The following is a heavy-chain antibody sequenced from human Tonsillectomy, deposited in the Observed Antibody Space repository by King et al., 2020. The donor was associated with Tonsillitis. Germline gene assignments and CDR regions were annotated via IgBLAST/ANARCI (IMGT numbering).Heavy chain of an antibody. Sequence: VQLVESGGGLVQPGRSLRLSCAASGFTFDDYAMHWVRQAPGKGLEWVSGMSWKSGSIGYADSVRGRFTISRDNAKNSLYLQMNSLRAEDTALYYCAKERIGYCSNWGQGTLVTVSS. D-gene: IGHD2-15*01. CDR3: AKERIGYCSN. CDR1: GFTFDDYA. J-gene: IGHJ4*02. V-gene: IGHV3-9*01. CDR2: MSWKSGSI.